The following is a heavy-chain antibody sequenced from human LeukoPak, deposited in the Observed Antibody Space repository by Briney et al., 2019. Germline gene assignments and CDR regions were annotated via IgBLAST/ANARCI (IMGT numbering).Heavy chain of an antibody. V-gene: IGHV1-46*01. CDR1: GYTFTSYY. CDR2: INPSGGST. CDR3: ARDLPPPFRGIAVDLNDAFDI. Sequence: ASVKVSCKASGYTFTSYYMHWVRQAPGQGLEWMGIINPSGGSTSYVQKFQGRVTMTRDTSTSTVYMELSSLRSEDTAVYYCARDLPPPFRGIAVDLNDAFDIWGQGTMVTVSS. D-gene: IGHD6-19*01. J-gene: IGHJ3*02.